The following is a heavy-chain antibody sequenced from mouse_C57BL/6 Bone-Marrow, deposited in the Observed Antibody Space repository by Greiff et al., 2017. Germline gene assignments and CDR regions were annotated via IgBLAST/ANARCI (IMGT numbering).Heavy chain of an antibody. D-gene: IGHD2-10*01. CDR2: INPSSGYT. CDR1: GYTFTSYW. Sequence: VQRVESGAELAKPGASVKLSCKASGYTFTSYWMHWVKQRPGQGLEWIGYINPSSGYTKYNQKFKDKATLTADKSSSTAYMQLSSLTYEDSAVYYCERAYYGFAYWGQGTLVTVSA. J-gene: IGHJ3*01. CDR3: ERAYYGFAY. V-gene: IGHV1-7*01.